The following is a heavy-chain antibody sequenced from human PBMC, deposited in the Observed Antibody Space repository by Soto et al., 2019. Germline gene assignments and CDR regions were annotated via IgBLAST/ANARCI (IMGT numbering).Heavy chain of an antibody. CDR3: VRDGTKTLRDWFDP. CDR1: VASIIGFY. J-gene: IGHJ5*02. D-gene: IGHD1-1*01. V-gene: IGHV4-4*07. Sequence: PSYTLSLTCTFSVASIIGFYWRWIRKSAGKGLEWIGRIYATGTTDYNPSLKSRVMMSVDTSKKQFSLKLRSVTAADTAVYYCVRDGTKTLRDWFDPWGQGISVTVSS. CDR2: IYATGTT.